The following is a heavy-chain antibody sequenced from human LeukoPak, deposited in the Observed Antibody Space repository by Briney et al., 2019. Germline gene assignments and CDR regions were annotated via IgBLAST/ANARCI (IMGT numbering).Heavy chain of an antibody. CDR2: ISYTGST. V-gene: IGHV4-39*01. CDR3: ARHRDHYGSGYHFDY. CDR1: GGSICGTSYY. Sequence: SQTLSLTCTVSGGSICGTSYYWGWIRQPPGKGLEWIGTISYTGSTSYNPSLKGRVTISADTSRNQFSLKLSSVTAADTAVFYCARHRDHYGSGYHFDYWGQGTLVTVSS. J-gene: IGHJ4*02. D-gene: IGHD3-10*01.